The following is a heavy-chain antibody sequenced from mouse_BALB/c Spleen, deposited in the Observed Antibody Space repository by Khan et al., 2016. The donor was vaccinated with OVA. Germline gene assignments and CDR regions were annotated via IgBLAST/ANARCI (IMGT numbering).Heavy chain of an antibody. CDR1: GFTFSTFA. V-gene: IGHV5-9-3*01. J-gene: IGHJ3*01. CDR3: ARSPYGNFAY. Sequence: EVELVESGGGLVKPGGSLKLSCAVSGFTFSTFAMSWVRQTPEKRLEWVATISSDGDYTFYPDIVTGRFTISRANAKNTLYLQMSSLRSEDTSMYYCARSPYGNFAYWGQGTLVTVSA. CDR2: ISSDGDYT. D-gene: IGHD2-1*01.